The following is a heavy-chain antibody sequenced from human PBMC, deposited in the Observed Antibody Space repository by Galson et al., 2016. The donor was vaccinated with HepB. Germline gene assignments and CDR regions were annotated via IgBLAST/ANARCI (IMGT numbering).Heavy chain of an antibody. CDR1: GGTFSSYA. J-gene: IGHJ6*02. D-gene: IGHD5-24*01. CDR2: IINLYGTA. CDR3: ARVRGGYNTHFYYGMDV. V-gene: IGHV1-69*13. Sequence: SVKVSCKASGGTFSSYAISWVRQAPGQGLEWMGVIINLYGTANYALKFQGRVTITADESTGTAHMEVSSLRYEDTAVYYCARVRGGYNTHFYYGMDVWGQGTTVIVSS.